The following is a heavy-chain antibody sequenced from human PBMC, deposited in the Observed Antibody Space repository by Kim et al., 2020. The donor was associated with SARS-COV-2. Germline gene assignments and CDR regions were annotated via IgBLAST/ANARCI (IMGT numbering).Heavy chain of an antibody. Sequence: SETLSLTCAVYGWSFSSYYWSWIRQPPGKGLEWIGEINHSGSTNYYPSSMSRGIISVDTSKNQFSQKLSSVTAADTAADYCARGRFITMVRSVCFDPWG. CDR1: GWSFSSYY. CDR2: INHSGST. D-gene: IGHD3-10*01. V-gene: IGHV4-34*01. J-gene: IGHJ5*02. CDR3: ARGRFITMVRSVCFDP.